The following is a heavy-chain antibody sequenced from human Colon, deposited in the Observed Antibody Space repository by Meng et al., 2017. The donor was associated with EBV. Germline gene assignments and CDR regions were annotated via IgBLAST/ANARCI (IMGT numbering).Heavy chain of an antibody. CDR3: ARVGAYCGGDCYHPR. CDR2: IYHSGST. Sequence: QGQLHEWGAGLLKPSETLSLTCAVNGGSLSGAYWNWLRQPPGKGLEWIGEIYHSGSTNYNPSLKSRVTISVDESKNQFSLRLSSVTAADTAVYYCARVGAYCGGDCYHPRWGQGTLVTVSS. V-gene: IGHV4-34*01. CDR1: GGSLSGAY. D-gene: IGHD2-21*02. J-gene: IGHJ4*02.